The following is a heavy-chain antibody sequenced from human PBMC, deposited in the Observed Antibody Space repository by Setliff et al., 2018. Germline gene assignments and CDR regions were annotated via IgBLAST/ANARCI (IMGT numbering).Heavy chain of an antibody. J-gene: IGHJ4*02. CDR2: ISDTALGI. D-gene: IGHD1-7*01. CDR1: GFTFNTYA. V-gene: IGHV3-23*01. CDR3: AKPQLELRWGFES. Sequence: GGSLRLSCAASGFTFNTYAMSWVRQPPGKGLEWVSSISDTALGIYYADSVRGRFTISRDNSKKTLYLQMNSLRAEDTAVYYCAKPQLELRWGFESWGQGTLVTVSS.